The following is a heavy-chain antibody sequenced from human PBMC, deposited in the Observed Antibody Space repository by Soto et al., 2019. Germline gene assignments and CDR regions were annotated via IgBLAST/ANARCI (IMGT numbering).Heavy chain of an antibody. CDR2: IEQSGSEK. Sequence: GGSLRLSCGASGFTFSSYWMSWVRQAPGKGLEWVANIEQSGSEKYYADSVKGRFTISRDNAKNSLYLQMNSLRAEDTAVYYCARDPPYYDTGDYWGQGTLVTVSS. D-gene: IGHD3-22*01. J-gene: IGHJ4*02. CDR3: ARDPPYYDTGDY. CDR1: GFTFSSYW. V-gene: IGHV3-7*03.